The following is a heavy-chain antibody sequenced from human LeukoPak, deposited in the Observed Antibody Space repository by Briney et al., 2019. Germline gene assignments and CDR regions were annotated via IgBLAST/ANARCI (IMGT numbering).Heavy chain of an antibody. CDR1: GGSISSYY. CDR2: IYYSGST. CDR3: ARHFNGDYLGY. V-gene: IGHV4-59*08. Sequence: SETLSLTCTVSGGSISSYYWSWLRQPPGKGLEWIGYIYYSGSTNYNPSLKSRVTISVDTSKNQFSLKLSSVTAADTAVYYCARHFNGDYLGYWGQGTLVTVSS. J-gene: IGHJ4*02. D-gene: IGHD4-17*01.